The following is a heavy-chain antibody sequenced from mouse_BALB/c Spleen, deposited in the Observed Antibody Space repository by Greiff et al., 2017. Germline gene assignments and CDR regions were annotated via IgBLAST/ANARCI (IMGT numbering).Heavy chain of an antibody. CDR2: IWAGGST. CDR3: ARDLRPYRYDNAMDY. CDR1: GFSLTSYG. V-gene: IGHV2-9*02. Sequence: VQLQESGPGLVAPSQSLSITCTVSGFSLTSYGVHWVRQPPGKGLEWLGVIWAGGSTNYNSALMSRLSISKDNSKSQVFLKMNSLQTDDTAMYYCARDLRPYRYDNAMDYWGQGTSVTVSS. J-gene: IGHJ4*01. D-gene: IGHD2-14*01.